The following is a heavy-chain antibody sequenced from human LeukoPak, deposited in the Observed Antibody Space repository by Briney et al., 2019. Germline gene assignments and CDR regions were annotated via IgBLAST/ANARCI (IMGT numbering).Heavy chain of an antibody. V-gene: IGHV4-59*01. D-gene: IGHD1-26*01. CDR2: IYHSGTT. CDR3: ARDGGLVGAAFDY. J-gene: IGHJ4*02. CDR1: GDSISSYY. Sequence: PWETLSLTCTVSGDSISSYYWSWIRQPPGKGLEWIGYIYHSGTTNYNPSLKSRVTISVDTSKNQFSLQLNSVTAADTAVYYCARDGGLVGAAFDYWGQGTLVTVSS.